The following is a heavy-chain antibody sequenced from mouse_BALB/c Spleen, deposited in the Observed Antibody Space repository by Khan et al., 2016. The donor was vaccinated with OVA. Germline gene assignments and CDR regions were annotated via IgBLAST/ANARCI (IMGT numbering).Heavy chain of an antibody. J-gene: IGHJ2*01. CDR2: ISYSGST. V-gene: IGHV3-8*02. CDR1: GDSITSGY. CDR3: ARRKYRYDGDFDD. Sequence: EVELVESGPSLVKPSQTLSLTCSVTGDSITSGYWNWIRKFPWNKLEYMGYISYSGSTYYNPSLKSRISITRDTSKNQSYLQLNSVTTEDTAPYYWARRKYRYDGDFDDGGQGTTLTVSS. D-gene: IGHD2-14*01.